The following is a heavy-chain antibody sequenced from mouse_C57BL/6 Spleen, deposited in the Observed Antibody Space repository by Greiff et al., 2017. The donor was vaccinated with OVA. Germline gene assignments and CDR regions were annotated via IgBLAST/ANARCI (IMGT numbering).Heavy chain of an antibody. Sequence: QVQLQQPGAELVMPGASVKLSCKASGYTFTSYWMHWVKQRPGQGLEWIGELDPSDSYTNYNQKFKGKSTLTVDKSSSTAYMQLSSLTSEDSAVYYCARDYYDYFDYWGQGTTLTVSS. V-gene: IGHV1-69*01. CDR2: LDPSDSYT. D-gene: IGHD2-4*01. CDR3: ARDYYDYFDY. J-gene: IGHJ2*01. CDR1: GYTFTSYW.